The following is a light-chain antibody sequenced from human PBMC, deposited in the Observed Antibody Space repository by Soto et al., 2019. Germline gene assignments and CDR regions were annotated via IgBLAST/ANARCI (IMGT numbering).Light chain of an antibody. V-gene: IGLV1-51*01. J-gene: IGLJ3*02. CDR1: TSNIGTYS. CDR3: GTWDSSLNGGV. CDR2: DNS. Sequence: QSVLTQPPSVSAAPGQKVTISCSGSTSNIGTYSVSWHQQLPGTAPKLLIYDNSQRPSGVPDRFSGSKSGTSATLAITGLQTGDEADYYCGTWDSSLNGGVFGGGTKVTVL.